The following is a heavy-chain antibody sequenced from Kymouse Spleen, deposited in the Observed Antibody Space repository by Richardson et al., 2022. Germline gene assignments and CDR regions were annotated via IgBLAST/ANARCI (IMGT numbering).Heavy chain of an antibody. J-gene: IGHJ4*02. CDR3: AGVVVPAAMDY. D-gene: IGHD2-2*02. CDR1: GGSVSSGSYY. CDR2: IYYSGST. V-gene: IGHV4-61*01. Sequence: QVQLQESGPGLVKPSETLSLTCTVSGGSVSSGSYYWSWIRQPPGKGLEWIGYIYYSGSTNYNPSLKSRVTISVDTSKNQFSLKLSSVTAADTAVYYCAGVVVPAAMDYWGQGTLVTVSS.